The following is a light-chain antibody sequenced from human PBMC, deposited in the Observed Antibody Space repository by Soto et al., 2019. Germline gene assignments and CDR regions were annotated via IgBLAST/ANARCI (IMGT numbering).Light chain of an antibody. CDR3: QQYGDSRPIT. J-gene: IGKJ5*01. V-gene: IGKV3-20*01. CDR2: GAS. Sequence: EIVLTQSPGTLSLSPGERATLSCRASQSVSSNYLAWYQQKVGQAPRLLIYGASRRATGIPDRFSGSGSGTDFTLTISRVEPEDFAVYYCQQYGDSRPITFGQGTRLEIK. CDR1: QSVSSNY.